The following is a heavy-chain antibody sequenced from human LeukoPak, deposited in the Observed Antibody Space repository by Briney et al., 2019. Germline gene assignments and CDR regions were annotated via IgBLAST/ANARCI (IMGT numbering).Heavy chain of an antibody. J-gene: IGHJ5*02. CDR1: GGTFSSYS. CDR2: IIPIFGTA. CDR3: ARDGKQQLLNWFDP. D-gene: IGHD6-13*01. Sequence: ASVKVSCKASGGTFSSYSISWVRQAPGQGLEWMGGIIPIFGTANYAQKFQGRVTITADKSTDTAYMELSSLRSEDTAVYYCARDGKQQLLNWFDPWGQGTLVTVSS. V-gene: IGHV1-69*06.